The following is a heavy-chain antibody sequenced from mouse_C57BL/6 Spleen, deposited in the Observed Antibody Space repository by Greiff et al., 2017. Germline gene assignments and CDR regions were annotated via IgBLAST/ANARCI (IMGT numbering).Heavy chain of an antibody. D-gene: IGHD1-1*01. CDR2: IYPRSGNT. Sequence: VKLQQSGAELARPGASVKLSCKASGYTFTSYGISWVKQRTGQGLEWIGEIYPRSGNTYYNEKFKGKATLTADKSSSTAYMELRSLTSEDSAVYFCLYYYGSSLWFAYWGQGTLVTVSA. CDR3: LYYYGSSLWFAY. CDR1: GYTFTSYG. J-gene: IGHJ3*01. V-gene: IGHV1-81*01.